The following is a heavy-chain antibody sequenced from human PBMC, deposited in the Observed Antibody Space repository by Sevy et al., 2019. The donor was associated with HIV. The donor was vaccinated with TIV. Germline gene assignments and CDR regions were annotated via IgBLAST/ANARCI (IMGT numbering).Heavy chain of an antibody. CDR1: GYYFTGYY. CDR2: INPNGGGT. CDR3: ARSVYGSGTYLNDY. D-gene: IGHD3-10*01. J-gene: IGHJ4*02. V-gene: IGHV1-2*02. Sequence: ASVKVSCKASGYYFTGYYVHWVRQAPGQGLEWMGWINPNGGGTNIGQKFHGRVTMSRDTSITTAYMELIRLRSNDTGVYYCARSVYGSGTYLNDYWGQGILVTVSS.